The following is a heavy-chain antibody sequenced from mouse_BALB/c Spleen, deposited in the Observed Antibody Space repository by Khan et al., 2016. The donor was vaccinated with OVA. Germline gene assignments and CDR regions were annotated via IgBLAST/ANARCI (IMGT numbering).Heavy chain of an antibody. Sequence: QVQLQQPGAELVKPGASVKISCKASGYTFTSYYMYWVKQRPGQGLEWIGGINPSNGGAHFNEKFKNKATLTVHKSSRIAFLLLHSLTAEDSSVYYCARAGYGNPLAYWGQGTLVTVGA. CDR1: GYTFTSYY. CDR2: INPSNGGA. V-gene: IGHV1S81*02. D-gene: IGHD2-1*01. CDR3: ARAGYGNPLAY. J-gene: IGHJ3*01.